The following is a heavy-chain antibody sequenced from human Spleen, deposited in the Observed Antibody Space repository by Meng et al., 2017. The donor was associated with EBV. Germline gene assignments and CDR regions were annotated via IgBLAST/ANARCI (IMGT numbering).Heavy chain of an antibody. D-gene: IGHD4-23*01. CDR3: ARKSDYGGNFYYFDN. Sequence: QVHLIQSGAEVKKAGASVKVSCKTSGYTFTRYGITWVRQAPGQGLEWMGWISGYNGYTNYAQNLQDRVTMTTDTSTSTAYMELRSLRSDDTAVYYCARKSDYGGNFYYFDNWGQGTLVTVSS. J-gene: IGHJ4*02. V-gene: IGHV1-18*01. CDR1: GYTFTRYG. CDR2: ISGYNGYT.